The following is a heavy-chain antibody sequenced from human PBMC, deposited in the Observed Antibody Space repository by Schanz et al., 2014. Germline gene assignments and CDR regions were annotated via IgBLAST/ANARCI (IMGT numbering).Heavy chain of an antibody. V-gene: IGHV3-74*01. CDR2: INSVGSNT. CDR1: GFTFSSHW. D-gene: IGHD3-10*01. CDR3: AKYRGYYRVSGSYRELEY. J-gene: IGHJ4*02. Sequence: EVQLVQSGGGLVQPGGSLRLSCAASGFTFSSHWMHWVRQDPGKGLVWVARINSVGSNTDYADSVTGRFTISRDNAKNTLYLQMNTLRAEDTAVYYCAKYRGYYRVSGSYRELEYWGQVTLVTVSS.